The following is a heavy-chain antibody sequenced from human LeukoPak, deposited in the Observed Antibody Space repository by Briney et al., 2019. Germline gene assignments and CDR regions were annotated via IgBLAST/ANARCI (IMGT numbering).Heavy chain of an antibody. J-gene: IGHJ4*02. CDR1: GFTFSNAW. CDR3: YVTTAPPSFDY. CDR2: IKSKTDGGTT. V-gene: IGHV3-15*01. D-gene: IGHD4-17*01. Sequence: GGSLRLSCAASGFTFSNAWMSWVRQAPGKGLEWVGRIKSKTDGGTTDYAAPVKGRFTISRDDSKNTLYLQMNSLKTEDTAVYYCYVTTAPPSFDYWGQGTLVTVSS.